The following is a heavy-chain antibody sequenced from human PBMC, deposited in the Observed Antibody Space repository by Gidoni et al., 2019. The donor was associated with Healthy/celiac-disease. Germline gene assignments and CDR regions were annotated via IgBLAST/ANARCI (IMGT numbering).Heavy chain of an antibody. D-gene: IGHD3-10*01. CDR1: GGSFSGYY. J-gene: IGHJ4*02. CDR2: INHSGST. Sequence: QVQLQQWGAGLLKPSETLSLTCAVYGGSFSGYYWCWIRQPPGKGLEWIGEINHSGSTNYNPSLKSRVTISVDTSKNQFSLKLSSVTAADTAVYYCARLWFGEAWGQGTLVTVSS. CDR3: ARLWFGEA. V-gene: IGHV4-34*01.